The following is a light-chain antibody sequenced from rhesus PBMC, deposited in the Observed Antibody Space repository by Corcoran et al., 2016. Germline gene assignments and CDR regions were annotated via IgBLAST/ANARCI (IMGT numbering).Light chain of an antibody. CDR1: QSLLHSNGNTY. CDR3: MQRKKDPWT. CDR2: KVT. J-gene: IGKJ1*01. Sequence: DIVMTQTPLSLPVTPGEPASISCRSSQSLLHSNGNTYLDWYLQKPGQSPRLLIYKVTNRESGVPDRVSGSGSGTDFKMKISRGEPEDVGVYYGMQRKKDPWTFGQGTKVEIK. V-gene: IGKV2S2*01.